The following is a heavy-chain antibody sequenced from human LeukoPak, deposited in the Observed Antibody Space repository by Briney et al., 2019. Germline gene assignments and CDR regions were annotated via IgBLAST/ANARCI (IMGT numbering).Heavy chain of an antibody. D-gene: IGHD2-2*01. Sequence: GGSLRLSCAASGFTFSSYGMHWVRQAPGKGLEWVANIKQDGSEKYYVDSVKGRFTISRDNAKNSLYLQMNSLRAEDTAVYYCAKLVVPAVLDVWGKGTTVTVSS. CDR3: AKLVVPAVLDV. V-gene: IGHV3-7*01. CDR2: IKQDGSEK. J-gene: IGHJ6*04. CDR1: GFTFSSYG.